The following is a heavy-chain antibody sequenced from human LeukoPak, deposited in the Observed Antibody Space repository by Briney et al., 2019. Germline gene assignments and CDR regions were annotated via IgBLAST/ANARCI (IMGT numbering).Heavy chain of an antibody. Sequence: SQTLSLTRTVSGGSISSGGYYWSWIRQHPGKGLEWIGYIYYSGSTYYNPSLKSRVTISVDTSKNQFSLKLSSVTAADTAVYYCAREGSTGTTRWGQGTLVTVSS. J-gene: IGHJ4*02. CDR1: GGSISSGGYY. CDR3: AREGSTGTTR. V-gene: IGHV4-31*03. CDR2: IYYSGST. D-gene: IGHD1-1*01.